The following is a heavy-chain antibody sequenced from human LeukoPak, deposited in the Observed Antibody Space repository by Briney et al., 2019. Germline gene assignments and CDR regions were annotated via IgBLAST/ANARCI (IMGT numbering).Heavy chain of an antibody. D-gene: IGHD3-22*01. J-gene: IGHJ6*03. V-gene: IGHV4-38-2*01. CDR2: LMNTGSA. CDR1: GYSDYH. CDR3: SRGYYDTSGPHPYNYYMDV. Sequence: PSETPSLTCDVSGYSDYHWGWVRQPPGKGLEWIGTLMNTGSALYNPSLQRRGAMSLDTSTDQFSLNLSSVTAADTAVYYCSRGYYDTSGPHPYNYYMDVWGKGTTVTVSS.